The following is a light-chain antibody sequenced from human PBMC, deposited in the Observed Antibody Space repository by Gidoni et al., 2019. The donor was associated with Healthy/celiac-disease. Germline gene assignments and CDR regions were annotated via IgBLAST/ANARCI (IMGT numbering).Light chain of an antibody. V-gene: IGKV3-11*01. J-gene: IGKJ2*03. Sequence: ELVLTQSPATLSLSPGESATLSRRASQSVSSDLAGYQQNPGQAPRLLIYDASNRATGIPARFSGSGSGTDFTLTISSLEPEDFAVYYCQQRSNWPPYSFXXXTKLEIK. CDR3: QQRSNWPPYS. CDR1: QSVSSD. CDR2: DAS.